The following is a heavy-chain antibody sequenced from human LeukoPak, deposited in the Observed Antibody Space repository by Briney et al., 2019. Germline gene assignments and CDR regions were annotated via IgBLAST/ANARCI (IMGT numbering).Heavy chain of an antibody. V-gene: IGHV1-8*03. D-gene: IGHD6-13*01. CDR3: ARVGVSSSWFLYFDY. J-gene: IGHJ4*02. Sequence: ASVKVSCKASGYTFTSYDINWVRQATGQGLEWMGWMNPNSGNTGYAQKFQGRVTITRNTSISTAYMELSSLRSEDTAVYYCARVGVSSSWFLYFDYWGQGTLVTVSP. CDR1: GYTFTSYD. CDR2: MNPNSGNT.